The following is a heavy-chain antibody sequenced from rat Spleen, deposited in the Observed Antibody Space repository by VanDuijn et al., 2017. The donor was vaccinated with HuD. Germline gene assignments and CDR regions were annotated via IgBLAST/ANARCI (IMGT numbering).Heavy chain of an antibody. J-gene: IGHJ2*01. CDR2: ITNASGRV. Sequence: EVQLVESGGGLVQPGRSLKLSCVASGFTFNNYWMTWIRQAPGKGLEWVASITNASGRVYYPDSVKGRFTISRDNAKTTLYLQMNSLRSEDTATYYCASYSSSFDYWGQGVMVTVSS. V-gene: IGHV5-31*01. D-gene: IGHD1-2*01. CDR3: ASYSSSFDY. CDR1: GFTFNNYW.